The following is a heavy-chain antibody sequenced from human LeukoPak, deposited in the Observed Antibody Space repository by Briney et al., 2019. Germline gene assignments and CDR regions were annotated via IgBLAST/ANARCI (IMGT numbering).Heavy chain of an antibody. D-gene: IGHD3-22*01. CDR1: EFAFSGYW. V-gene: IGHV3-7*01. CDR2: IDQDGTVK. Sequence: GGSLRLSCAASEFAFSGYWMSWVRQAPGKGPEWVANIDQDGTVKYYVDSVKGRFTISRDNSKNTLYLQMNSLRAEDTAVYYCANLPFYDSSGYGDYWGQGTLVTVSS. CDR3: ANLPFYDSSGYGDY. J-gene: IGHJ4*02.